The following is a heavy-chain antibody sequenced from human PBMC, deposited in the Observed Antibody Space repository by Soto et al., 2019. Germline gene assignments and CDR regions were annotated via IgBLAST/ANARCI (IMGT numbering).Heavy chain of an antibody. Sequence: PGGSLRLSCAASGFTFDDYTIHWVRQAPGKGLEWVSLISWDGGSTYYADSVKGRFTISRDNSKNSLYLQMNSLRTEDTALYYCAKSHGDYGDPRNYYGMHVWGQGTTVNVSS. J-gene: IGHJ6*02. D-gene: IGHD4-17*01. V-gene: IGHV3-43*01. CDR1: GFTFDDYT. CDR2: ISWDGGST. CDR3: AKSHGDYGDPRNYYGMHV.